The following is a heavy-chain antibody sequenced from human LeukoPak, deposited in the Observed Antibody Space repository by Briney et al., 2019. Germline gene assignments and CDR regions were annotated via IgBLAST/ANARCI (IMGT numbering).Heavy chain of an antibody. CDR2: INPNSGGT. J-gene: IGHJ4*02. CDR3: ATWNYYYDSSGYYY. Sequence: ASVKVSCQASGYTFTGYYMHWVRQAPGQGLEWMGWINPNSGGTNYAQKFQGRVTMTRDTSISTAYMELSRLRSDDTAVYYCATWNYYYDSSGYYYWGQGTLVTVSS. CDR1: GYTFTGYY. V-gene: IGHV1-2*02. D-gene: IGHD3-22*01.